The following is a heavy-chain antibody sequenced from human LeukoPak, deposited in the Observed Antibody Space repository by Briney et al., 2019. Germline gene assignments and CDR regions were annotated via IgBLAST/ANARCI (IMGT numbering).Heavy chain of an antibody. J-gene: IGHJ6*03. CDR2: IKQDGSEK. V-gene: IGHV3-7*01. CDR1: RFTFDEYG. Sequence: GGSLRLSCAAPRFTFDEYGMSWVRQTAGKGLEWVANIKQDGSEKYYVDSVKGRFTISRDNAKNSLYLQMNSLRAEDTAVYYCARARGTSYDILTGYYGHYYYYMDVWGKGTTVTVSS. CDR3: ARARGTSYDILTGYYGHYYYYMDV. D-gene: IGHD3-9*01.